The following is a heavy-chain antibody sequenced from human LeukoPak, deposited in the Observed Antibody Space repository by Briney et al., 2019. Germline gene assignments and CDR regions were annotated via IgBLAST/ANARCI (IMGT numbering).Heavy chain of an antibody. CDR2: ISAYNGNT. CDR3: ARVVGEWELDY. J-gene: IGHJ4*02. D-gene: IGHD1-26*01. Sequence: ASVKFSCKASGYPFPSYGISWGRQAPGQGLGGMGWISAYNGNTNYAQKLQGRVTMTTDPSTSTAYMELRSLRSDDTAVYYCARVVGEWELDYWGQGTLVTVSS. CDR1: GYPFPSYG. V-gene: IGHV1-18*01.